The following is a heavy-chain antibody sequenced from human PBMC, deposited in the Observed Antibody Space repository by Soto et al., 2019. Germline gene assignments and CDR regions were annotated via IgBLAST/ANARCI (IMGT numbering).Heavy chain of an antibody. D-gene: IGHD4-17*01. CDR1: GFTFSSYG. V-gene: IGHV3-33*01. CDR2: IWYDGSNK. Sequence: QVQLVESGGGVVQPGRSLRLSCAASGFTFSSYGMHWVRQAPGKGLEWVAVIWYDGSNKYYADSVKGRFTISRDNSKNTLYLQMNSLRAEDTAVYYCAREYSTVVTLRYFQHWGQGTLVTVSS. J-gene: IGHJ1*01. CDR3: AREYSTVVTLRYFQH.